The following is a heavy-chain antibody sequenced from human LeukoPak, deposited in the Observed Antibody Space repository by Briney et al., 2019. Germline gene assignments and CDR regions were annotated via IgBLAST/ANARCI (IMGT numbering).Heavy chain of an antibody. CDR3: ARDLVTVTKGFDI. CDR2: ISYIGST. CDR1: HDSFSSHC. J-gene: IGHJ3*02. Sequence: SETLSLTCAVSHDSFSSHCWTWIRQPPGKGLEWIGYISYIGSTNYNPSLKSRVTISIDTSKNQFSLKLSSVTAADTAVYYCARDLVTVTKGFDIWGQGTMVSVSS. V-gene: IGHV4-59*11. D-gene: IGHD4-17*01.